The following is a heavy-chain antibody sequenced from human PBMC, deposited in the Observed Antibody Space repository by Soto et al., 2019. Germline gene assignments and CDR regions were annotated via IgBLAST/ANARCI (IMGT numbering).Heavy chain of an antibody. V-gene: IGHV1-18*01. CDR1: GYTFTNYG. CDR3: ARSGYCSSTSCSLKYYYYGMDV. J-gene: IGHJ6*02. Sequence: QVQLVQSGAEVKKPGASVKVSCKASGYTFTNYGIIWVRQAPGQGLEWMGWISTYNGNTNFAQKLQGRVTMTTDTSPSTAYMELRSLRSDDTAVYYCARSGYCSSTSCSLKYYYYGMDVWGQGTTVTVSS. D-gene: IGHD2-2*01. CDR2: ISTYNGNT.